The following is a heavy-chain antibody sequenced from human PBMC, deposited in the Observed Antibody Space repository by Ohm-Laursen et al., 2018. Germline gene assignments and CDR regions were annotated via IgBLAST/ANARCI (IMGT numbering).Heavy chain of an antibody. D-gene: IGHD1-26*01. CDR2: ISSSGSTI. CDR3: APMSGGNYYEAFGY. V-gene: IGHV3-48*03. Sequence: SLRLSCAASGFTFSSYEMNWVRQAPGKGLEWVSYISSSGSTIYYTDSVKGRFTISRDNTKNSLYLQMNSLRAEDMAVYYRAPMSGGNYYEAFGYWGQGTLVTVSS. J-gene: IGHJ4*02. CDR1: GFTFSSYE.